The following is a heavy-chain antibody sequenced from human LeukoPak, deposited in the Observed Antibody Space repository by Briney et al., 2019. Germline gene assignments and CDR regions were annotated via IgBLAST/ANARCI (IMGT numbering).Heavy chain of an antibody. Sequence: ASVKVSCKASGYTFTSYDINWVRQATGQGLEWMGWMNPNSGNTGYAQKFQGRVTMTRNTSISTAYMELSSLRSEDTAVYYCARGPYCSGATCYSQMFDHWGQGTLVTVSS. J-gene: IGHJ4*02. D-gene: IGHD2-15*01. CDR3: ARGPYCSGATCYSQMFDH. CDR1: GYTFTSYD. V-gene: IGHV1-8*01. CDR2: MNPNSGNT.